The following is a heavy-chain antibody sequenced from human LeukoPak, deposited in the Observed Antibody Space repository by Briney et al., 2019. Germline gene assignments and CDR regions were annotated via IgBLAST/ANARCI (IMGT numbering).Heavy chain of an antibody. Sequence: GGSLRLSCAASGFTVSSNYMTWVRQAPGKGLEWVSVIYSGGSTYYADSVKGRFSLSRDESKNTVYLQLNSLRGEDTAIYYCATYRQVLLPFESWGQGTLVTVSS. CDR2: IYSGGST. CDR3: ATYRQVLLPFES. V-gene: IGHV3-66*01. J-gene: IGHJ4*02. D-gene: IGHD2-8*02. CDR1: GFTVSSNY.